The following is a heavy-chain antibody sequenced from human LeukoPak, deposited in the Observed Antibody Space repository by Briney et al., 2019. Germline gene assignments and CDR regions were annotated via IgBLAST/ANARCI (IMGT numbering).Heavy chain of an antibody. CDR1: GVTLSSYA. V-gene: IGHV3-48*04. CDR2: ISTGSSTI. CDR3: ARGGDY. D-gene: IGHD1-26*01. Sequence: GGSLRLSCAASGVTLSSYAMYWVRQAPGKGLEWVSYISTGSSTIFYADSVKGRFTISRDDAKNSLYLQMNSLRVEDTAVYYCARGGDYWGQGTLVTVSS. J-gene: IGHJ4*02.